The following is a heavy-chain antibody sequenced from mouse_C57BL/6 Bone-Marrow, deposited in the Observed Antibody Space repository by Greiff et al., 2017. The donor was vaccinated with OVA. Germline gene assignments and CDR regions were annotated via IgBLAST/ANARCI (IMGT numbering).Heavy chain of an antibody. CDR1: GFTFSSYA. CDR2: ISGGGSYT. D-gene: IGHD2-2*01. CDR3: ARGGYDVAY. V-gene: IGHV5-4*01. Sequence: EVQGVESGGGLVKPGGSLKLSCAASGFTFSSYAMSWVRQTPEKRLEWVATISGGGSYTYYPDNVKGRFTISRDNAKNNLYLQMSHLKSDDTAMYYCARGGYDVAYWGQGTLVTVSA. J-gene: IGHJ3*01.